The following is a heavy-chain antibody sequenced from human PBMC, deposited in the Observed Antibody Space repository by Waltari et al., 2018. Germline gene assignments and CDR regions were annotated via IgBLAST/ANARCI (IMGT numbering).Heavy chain of an antibody. J-gene: IGHJ6*02. CDR2: IYTSGST. CDR1: GGSISSGSYY. Sequence: QVQLQESGPGLVKPSQTLSLTCTVSGGSISSGSYYWSWIWQPAGQGLDWIGRIYTSGSTNYNPSLKSRVTISVDTSKNQFSLKLSSVTAADTAVYYCARGVVVVPAAMLDYYYYYGMDVWGQGTTVTVSS. CDR3: ARGVVVVPAAMLDYYYYYGMDV. V-gene: IGHV4-61*02. D-gene: IGHD2-2*01.